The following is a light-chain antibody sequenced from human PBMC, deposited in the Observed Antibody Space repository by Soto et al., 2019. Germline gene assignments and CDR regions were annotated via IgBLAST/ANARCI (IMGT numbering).Light chain of an antibody. CDR2: GAS. V-gene: IGKV3-15*01. CDR1: QSVSSN. J-gene: IGKJ1*01. Sequence: EIVMTQPPATLSVSPGERASLSCRASQSVSSNLAWYQYTPGQAPRLLIYGASTRATGIPARFSGSGSGTEFTLTISSLQSEDFAVYYCQQYNNWPPWTFGQGTKVDIK. CDR3: QQYNNWPPWT.